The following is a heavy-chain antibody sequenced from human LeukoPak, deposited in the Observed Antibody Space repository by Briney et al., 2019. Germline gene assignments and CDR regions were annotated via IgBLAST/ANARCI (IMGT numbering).Heavy chain of an antibody. CDR2: INPSGGST. V-gene: IGHV1-46*01. CDR1: GYTFTSYY. CDR3: AREGGSPYYYDSSGYSSTHLDY. Sequence: GASVKVSCKASGYTFTSYYMHWVRQAPGQGLEWMGIINPSGGSTSYAQKFQGRVTMTRDMSTSTVYMELSSLRSEDTAVYYCAREGGSPYYYDSSGYSSTHLDYWGQGTLVTVSS. D-gene: IGHD3-22*01. J-gene: IGHJ4*02.